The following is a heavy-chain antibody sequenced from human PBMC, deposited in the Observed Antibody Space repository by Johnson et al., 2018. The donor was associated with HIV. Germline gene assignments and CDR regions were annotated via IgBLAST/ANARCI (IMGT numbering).Heavy chain of an antibody. J-gene: IGHJ3*02. Sequence: VHLVESGGGLVQPGGSLRLSCAASGFTFRSYWMSWVRQAPGKGLEWVANINQDGSEEYYVDSVKGRFTISRDNAKNSLYLQLNSLTAADTAVYYCARERGPWKHLWLRDAFDIWGQGTMVTVSS. CDR1: GFTFRSYW. CDR2: INQDGSEE. CDR3: ARERGPWKHLWLRDAFDI. D-gene: IGHD5-18*01. V-gene: IGHV3-7*01.